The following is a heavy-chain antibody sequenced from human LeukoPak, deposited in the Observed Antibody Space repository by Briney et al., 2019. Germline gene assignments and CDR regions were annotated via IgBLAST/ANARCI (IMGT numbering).Heavy chain of an antibody. V-gene: IGHV3-7*03. CDR1: GFTFNNYW. D-gene: IGHD2-2*02. CDR3: ATIYF. J-gene: IGHJ4*02. CDR2: IKHDGSEK. Sequence: GGSLSLSCVASGFTFNNYWMTWVRQAPGKGLEWVATIKHDGSEKYYVDSVKGRFTISRDNGKNSLYLQMNSLRAEDTAVYYCATIYFWGQGTLVTVSS.